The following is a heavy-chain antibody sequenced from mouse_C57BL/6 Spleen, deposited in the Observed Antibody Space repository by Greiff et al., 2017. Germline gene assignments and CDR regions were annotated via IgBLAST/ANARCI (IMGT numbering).Heavy chain of an antibody. CDR1: GFTFSDYY. D-gene: IGHD1-1*01. V-gene: IGHV5-12*01. CDR3: ARGSSYVDYAMDY. CDR2: ISNGGGST. J-gene: IGHJ4*01. Sequence: EVQLVESGGGLVQPGGSLKLSCAASGFTFSDYYMYWVRQTPEKRLEWVAYISNGGGSTYYPDTVKGRFTISRDNAKNTLYLQMSRLKSEDTAMYYCARGSSYVDYAMDYWGQGTSVTVSS.